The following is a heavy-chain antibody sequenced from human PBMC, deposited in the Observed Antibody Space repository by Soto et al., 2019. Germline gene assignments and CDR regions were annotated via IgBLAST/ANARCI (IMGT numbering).Heavy chain of an antibody. D-gene: IGHD2-2*01. CDR2: ISYDGSNK. J-gene: IGHJ4*02. CDR3: ARDLGYCSSTSCHELYYFDY. Sequence: QVQLVESGGGVVQPGRSLRLCCAASGFTFSSYAMHWVRQAPGKGLEWVAGISYDGSNKYYADSLKGRFTISKDNSKNTLYLQMNSLRAEDTAVYYCARDLGYCSSTSCHELYYFDYWGQGTLVTVSS. CDR1: GFTFSSYA. V-gene: IGHV3-30-3*01.